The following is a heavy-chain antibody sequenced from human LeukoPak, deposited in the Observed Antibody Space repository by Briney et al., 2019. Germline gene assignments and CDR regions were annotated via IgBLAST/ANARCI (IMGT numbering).Heavy chain of an antibody. J-gene: IGHJ3*02. Sequence: PGGSLRLSCVAFGFNFNLYAMHWVRQVPGKGLQWVALVSYDGVHTYFADSVKGRFAISRDNSKSTLFLQMNSLRTEDTGIYYCVRDRYTDNYFDALDIWGQGAMVTVSS. CDR1: GFNFNLYA. CDR2: VSYDGVHT. V-gene: IGHV3-30*01. D-gene: IGHD5-24*01. CDR3: VRDRYTDNYFDALDI.